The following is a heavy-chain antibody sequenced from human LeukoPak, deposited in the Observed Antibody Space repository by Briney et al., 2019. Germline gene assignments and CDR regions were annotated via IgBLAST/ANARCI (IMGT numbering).Heavy chain of an antibody. V-gene: IGHV1-18*01. J-gene: IGHJ5*02. CDR2: INPNSGGT. CDR3: ARDRRLWFGELLAPHRNWFDP. D-gene: IGHD3-10*01. CDR1: GGTFSSYA. Sequence: ASVKVSCKASGGTFSSYAISWVRQAPGQGLEWMGWINPNSGGTNYAQKLQGRVTMTTDTSTSTAYMELRSLRSDDTAVYYCARDRRLWFGELLAPHRNWFDPWGQGTLVTVSS.